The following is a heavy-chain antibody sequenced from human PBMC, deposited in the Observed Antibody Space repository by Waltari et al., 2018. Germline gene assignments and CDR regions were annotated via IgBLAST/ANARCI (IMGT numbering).Heavy chain of an antibody. CDR1: GFSVSTSGMC. J-gene: IGHJ4*02. Sequence: QVTLKESGPALVKPTQTLTLTCTFSGFSVSTSGMCVSWIRQPPGKALEWLARIDWDDDKFYSTSLKIRLTISKDTSKNQVVLTMTNMDPVDTATYYCARQEGATSNTWFDYWGQGTLVTVSS. D-gene: IGHD1-26*01. V-gene: IGHV2-70*04. CDR3: ARQEGATSNTWFDY. CDR2: IDWDDDK.